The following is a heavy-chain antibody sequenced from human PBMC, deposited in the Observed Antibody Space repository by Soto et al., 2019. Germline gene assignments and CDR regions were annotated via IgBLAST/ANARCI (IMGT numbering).Heavy chain of an antibody. Sequence: QVQLVQSGAEVKKPGASVKVSCKASGYTFTSYGITWVRQAPGQGLELMGWISAYNGNTNSAQKLXXXXXXXXXXXXXXXXXXXXXXXSDDTAXXXCARGEVFVDYWGQGTLVTVSS. CDR3: ARGEVFVDY. D-gene: IGHD3-10*01. CDR2: ISAYNGNT. V-gene: IGHV1-18*01. J-gene: IGHJ4*02. CDR1: GYTFTSYG.